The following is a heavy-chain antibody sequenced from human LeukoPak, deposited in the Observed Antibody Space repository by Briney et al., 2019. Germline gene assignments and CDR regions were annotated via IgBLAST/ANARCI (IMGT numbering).Heavy chain of an antibody. CDR1: GFTFSSYA. V-gene: IGHV3-23*01. CDR3: AKAHRSYSSSSSVY. Sequence: PGGSLRLSCAASGFTFSSYAMSWVRQAPGKGLEWVSAISGSGGSTYYADSVKGRFTISRDNSKNTLYLQMNSLRAEDTAVYYCAKAHRSYSSSSSVYWGQGTLVTVSS. CDR2: ISGSGGST. D-gene: IGHD6-6*01. J-gene: IGHJ4*02.